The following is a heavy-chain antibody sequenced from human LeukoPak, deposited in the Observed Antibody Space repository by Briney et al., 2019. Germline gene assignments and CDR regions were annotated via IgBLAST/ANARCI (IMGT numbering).Heavy chain of an antibody. CDR1: GFSLTTTGVG. J-gene: IGHJ5*02. CDR3: AHRRDSSGYQYRYWFAP. V-gene: IGHV2-5*02. CDR2: INWDDQK. Sequence: VSGPTLVKPTQTLTLTCTFSGFSLTTTGVGVGWIRQPPGKALEWLALINWDDQKVYSPSLQSRLSITKDTSKNQVVLTMTNVDPVDTATYYCAHRRDSSGYQYRYWFAPWGQGTLVTVSS. D-gene: IGHD3-22*01.